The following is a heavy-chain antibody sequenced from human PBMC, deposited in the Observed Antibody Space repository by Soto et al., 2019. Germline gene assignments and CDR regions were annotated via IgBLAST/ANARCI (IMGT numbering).Heavy chain of an antibody. Sequence: SETLSLTCTVSGGSISSGDYYWSWLRQHPGKGLEWIGYIYSSGSTYYSPSLKSRVTISVDTSKNQFSLKLSSVTAAHPAVYYCARTSGTFYTCIDYWGQGALPTVSS. V-gene: IGHV4-30-4*01. CDR2: IYSSGST. J-gene: IGHJ4*02. CDR3: ARTSGTFYTCIDY. CDR1: GGSISSGDYY. D-gene: IGHD3-10*01.